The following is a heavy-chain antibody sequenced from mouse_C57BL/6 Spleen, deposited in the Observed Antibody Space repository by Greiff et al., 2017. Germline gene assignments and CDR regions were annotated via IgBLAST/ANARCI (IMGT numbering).Heavy chain of an antibody. CDR3: ARSGTTVVAPSY. V-gene: IGHV1-4*01. Sequence: VQLQQSGAELARPGASVKMSCKASGYTFTSYTMHWVKQRPGQGLEWIGYINPSSGYTKYNQKFKDKATLTADKSSSTAYLQLISLTSEDSAVYDCARSGTTVVAPSYWGQGTLVTVSA. CDR2: INPSSGYT. CDR1: GYTFTSYT. D-gene: IGHD1-1*01. J-gene: IGHJ3*01.